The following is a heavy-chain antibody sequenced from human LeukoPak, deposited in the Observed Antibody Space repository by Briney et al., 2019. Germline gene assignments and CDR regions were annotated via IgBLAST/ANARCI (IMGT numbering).Heavy chain of an antibody. CDR3: ARDRNWRFDY. CDR2: ITASGTAM. Sequence: GGSLRLSCTASGFTFGDYSMTWVRQAPGKGLEWVSHITASGTAMFYADSVKGRFTISRDNSKNTLYLQMNSLRAEDTAVYYCARDRNWRFDYWGQGTLVTVSS. CDR1: GFTFGDYS. J-gene: IGHJ4*02. D-gene: IGHD1-20*01. V-gene: IGHV3-48*01.